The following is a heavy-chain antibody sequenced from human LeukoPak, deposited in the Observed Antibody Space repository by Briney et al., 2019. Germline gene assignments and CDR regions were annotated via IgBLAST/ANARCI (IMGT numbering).Heavy chain of an antibody. D-gene: IGHD6-13*01. CDR2: ISSSGSTI. CDR3: ASLTFYSSSWYENV. CDR1: GFTFSSYE. J-gene: IGHJ6*04. Sequence: GGSLRLSCAASGFTFSSYEMNWVRQAPGKGLEWVSYISSSGSTIYYADSVKGRFTISRDNAKNSLYLQMNSLRAEDTAVYYCASLTFYSSSWYENVWGKGTTVTISS. V-gene: IGHV3-48*03.